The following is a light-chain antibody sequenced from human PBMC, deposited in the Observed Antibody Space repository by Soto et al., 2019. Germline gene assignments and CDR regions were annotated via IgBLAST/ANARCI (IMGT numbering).Light chain of an antibody. CDR1: SSDVGGYNY. Sequence: QSALTQPPSASGSPGQSVTIPCTGTSSDVGGYNYVSWYQQHPGKAPKLVIYEVTKRPSGVPDRFSGSKSGNTASLTVSGLQAEDDADYYCASYAGSSSVFGTGTKVTVL. V-gene: IGLV2-8*01. J-gene: IGLJ1*01. CDR2: EVT. CDR3: ASYAGSSSV.